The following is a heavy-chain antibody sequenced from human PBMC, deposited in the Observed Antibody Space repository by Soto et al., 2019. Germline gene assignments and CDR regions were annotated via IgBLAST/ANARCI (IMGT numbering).Heavy chain of an antibody. CDR3: ASVPIWCGSSSCYTEGFDS. V-gene: IGHV3-23*01. CDR2: ISAGGSDT. Sequence: EVQLLDSGGGWVQPGGSLRLSCVASGFVFSDYAMSWVRQAPGKGLEWVSAISAGGSDTYYADSVKGRFTVSRVNCKNTLYLQMNTLRAEDTAIYYCASVPIWCGSSSCYTEGFDSWGQGTLVTVSS. D-gene: IGHD2-2*01. CDR1: GFVFSDYA. J-gene: IGHJ4*02.